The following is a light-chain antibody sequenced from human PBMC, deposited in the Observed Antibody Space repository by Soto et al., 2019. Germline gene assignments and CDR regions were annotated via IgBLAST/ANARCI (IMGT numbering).Light chain of an antibody. Sequence: QSVLTQPASVSGSPGQSVTISCTGTSSDVGAYKYVSWYQKHPGKAPKLMIYGVSNRPSGISNRFSGSKSGNTAFLTISGLQPEDEGDYYCCSYADGSIYFFGTGTKVTVL. CDR1: SSDVGAYKY. J-gene: IGLJ1*01. CDR2: GVS. CDR3: CSYADGSIYF. V-gene: IGLV2-14*03.